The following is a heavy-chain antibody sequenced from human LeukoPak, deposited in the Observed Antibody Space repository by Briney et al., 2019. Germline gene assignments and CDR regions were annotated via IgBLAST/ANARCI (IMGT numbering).Heavy chain of an antibody. CDR3: ARGIWNRRSIFGVVIPNYYFDY. CDR1: GGTFSSYA. D-gene: IGHD3-3*01. Sequence: ASVKVSCKASGGTFSSYAINWVRQATGQGLEWMGWMNPNSGNTGYAQKFQGRVTMTRNTSISTAYMELSSLRSEDTAVYYCARGIWNRRSIFGVVIPNYYFDYWGQGTLVTVSS. V-gene: IGHV1-8*02. J-gene: IGHJ4*02. CDR2: MNPNSGNT.